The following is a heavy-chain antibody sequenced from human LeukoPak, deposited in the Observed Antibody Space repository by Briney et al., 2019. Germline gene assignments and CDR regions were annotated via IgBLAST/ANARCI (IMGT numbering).Heavy chain of an antibody. V-gene: IGHV3-21*01. J-gene: IGHJ4*02. Sequence: GGSLRLSCAASGFTFSSYSMNWVRQAPGKRQEWVSSISSSSSYIYYADSVKGRFTISRDNAKNSLYLQMNSLRAEDTAVYYCARDRISQWLTPLGYWGQGTLVTVSS. CDR1: GFTFSSYS. D-gene: IGHD6-19*01. CDR3: ARDRISQWLTPLGY. CDR2: ISSSSSYI.